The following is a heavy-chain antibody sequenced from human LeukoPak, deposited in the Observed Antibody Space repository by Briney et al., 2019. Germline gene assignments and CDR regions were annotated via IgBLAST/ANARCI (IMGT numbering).Heavy chain of an antibody. J-gene: IGHJ4*02. Sequence: GGSMRPSCAASAITFRSYAMSWVRQAPGKGLEWVSAISGSGDSTSYADSVKGRFTISRDNSKNTLYLQMNSLRAEDTAVYYCAKGDAECGESYFDYWGQGIVVTVSS. D-gene: IGHD3-10*01. CDR2: ISGSGDST. CDR3: AKGDAECGESYFDY. CDR1: AITFRSYA. V-gene: IGHV3-23*01.